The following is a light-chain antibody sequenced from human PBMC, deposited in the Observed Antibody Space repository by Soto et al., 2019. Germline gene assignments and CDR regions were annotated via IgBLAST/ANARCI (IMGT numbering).Light chain of an antibody. CDR1: QSVSSSY. CDR2: GAS. V-gene: IGKV3-20*01. CDR3: QQYGSSPGFT. J-gene: IGKJ3*01. Sequence: EIVLTQSPGTLSLSPGERATLSCRASQSVSSSYLAWYQQKPGQAPRLLIYGASSRATGIPDRFSGSGSGTVFSLTISRLELEDFAVYYCQQYGSSPGFTFGPGTKVDIK.